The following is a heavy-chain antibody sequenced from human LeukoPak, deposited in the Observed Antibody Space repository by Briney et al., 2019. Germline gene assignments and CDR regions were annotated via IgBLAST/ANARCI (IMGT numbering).Heavy chain of an antibody. Sequence: SETLSLTCAVSGYSISSGYYWGWIRQPPGKGLEWIGTIYHNGNTYYNPSLKSRATISVATSKNQFSLKLSSVTAADTAVYYCARVRYNYGDSDYWGQGTLVTVSS. V-gene: IGHV4-38-2*01. J-gene: IGHJ4*02. CDR3: ARVRYNYGDSDY. CDR2: IYHNGNT. D-gene: IGHD5-18*01. CDR1: GYSISSGYY.